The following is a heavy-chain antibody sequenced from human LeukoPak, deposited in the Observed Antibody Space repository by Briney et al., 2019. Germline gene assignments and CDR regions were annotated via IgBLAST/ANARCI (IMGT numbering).Heavy chain of an antibody. CDR1: GFTVSSNY. J-gene: IGHJ6*02. CDR3: ARDKMTTFYYYGMDV. D-gene: IGHD2/OR15-2a*01. CDR2: IYSGGST. Sequence: GGSLRLSCAASGFTVSSNYMSWVRQAPGKGLEWVSVIYSGGSTYYADSVKGRFTISRDNSKNTLYLQMSSLRAEDTAVYYCARDKMTTFYYYGMDVWGQGTTVTVSS. V-gene: IGHV3-53*01.